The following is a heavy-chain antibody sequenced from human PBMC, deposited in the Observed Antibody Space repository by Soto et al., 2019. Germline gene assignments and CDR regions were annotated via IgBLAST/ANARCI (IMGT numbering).Heavy chain of an antibody. J-gene: IGHJ4*02. CDR3: ARGYGRSFDY. V-gene: IGHV4-34*01. CDR2: INHSGST. Sequence: QVQLQQWGAGLLKPSETLSLTCAIYGGSFSGYYWSWLRQPPGKGLEWSGEINHSGSTNYNPSLKSRVTISADTSKNQFALKLSSVTAADTAVYYGARGYGRSFDYWGQGTLVTVSS. D-gene: IGHD3-10*01. CDR1: GGSFSGYY.